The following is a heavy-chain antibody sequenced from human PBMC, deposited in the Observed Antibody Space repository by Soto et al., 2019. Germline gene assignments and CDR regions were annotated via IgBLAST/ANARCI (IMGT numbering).Heavy chain of an antibody. D-gene: IGHD6-19*01. CDR1: GYDFATYW. V-gene: IGHV5-51*01. J-gene: IGHJ6*02. Sequence: PGESLKISCKGSGYDFATYWIGWVRQMPGKGLEWMGIIYPGDSDTKHSPSFQGQVTISVDKSISTAYLQWSSLKASDTAMYYCARQRYNSGPTDNDMDVWGQGTTVTVSS. CDR2: IYPGDSDT. CDR3: ARQRYNSGPTDNDMDV.